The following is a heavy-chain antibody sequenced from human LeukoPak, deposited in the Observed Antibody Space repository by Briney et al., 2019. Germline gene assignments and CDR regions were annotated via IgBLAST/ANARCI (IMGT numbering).Heavy chain of an antibody. Sequence: SVKVSCKASGCTFSSYAISWVRQAPGQGLEWMGRINPIFGTANYAQKFQGRVTMTTDNSTSTAYMELSSLRSEDTAVYYCARDQVTYCSGGSCYSDYWGEGTLVTV. D-gene: IGHD2-15*01. CDR2: INPIFGTA. J-gene: IGHJ4*02. CDR1: GCTFSSYA. CDR3: ARDQVTYCSGGSCYSDY. V-gene: IGHV1-69*05.